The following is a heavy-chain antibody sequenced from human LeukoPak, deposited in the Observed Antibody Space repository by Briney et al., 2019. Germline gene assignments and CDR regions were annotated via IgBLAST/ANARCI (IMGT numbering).Heavy chain of an antibody. CDR3: ARSSCCSSTSCDTWFDP. CDR2: IIPIFGTA. Sequence: SVKVSCKASGGTFSSYAISWVRQAPGQGLEWMGGIIPIFGTANYAQKFQGRVTITTDESTSTAYMELSSLRSEDTAVYYCARSSCCSSTSCDTWFDPWGQGTLVTVSS. J-gene: IGHJ5*02. V-gene: IGHV1-69*05. CDR1: GGTFSSYA. D-gene: IGHD2-2*02.